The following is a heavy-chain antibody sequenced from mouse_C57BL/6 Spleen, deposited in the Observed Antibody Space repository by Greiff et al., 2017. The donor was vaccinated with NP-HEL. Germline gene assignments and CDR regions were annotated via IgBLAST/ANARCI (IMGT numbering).Heavy chain of an antibody. V-gene: IGHV3-6*01. CDR3: ASGGVFHFYQTWCAY. CDR1: GYSITSGYY. D-gene: IGHD1-2*01. J-gene: IGHJ3*01. CDR2: ISNDGSN. Sequence: EVKVEESGPGLVKPSQSLSLTCSVTGYSITSGYYWYLIRQSPGNQLEWMGYISNDGSNNYNPSLKNRISITPATSTNQFFLKLNSVTTEDTATYYGASGGVFHFYQTWCAYWGQGTLVTVSA.